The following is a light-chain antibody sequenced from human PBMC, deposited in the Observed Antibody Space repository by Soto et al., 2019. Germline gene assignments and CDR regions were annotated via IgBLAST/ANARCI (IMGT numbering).Light chain of an antibody. Sequence: EIVMTQSPATLSVSPGERATLSCRASQSVSSNLAWYQQKPGQAPRLLISGASTRATGIPARFSGSGSGTEFTLTISSLQSEDFAVYYCQQYNDCAPLTFGGGTKVEIK. CDR2: GAS. V-gene: IGKV3D-15*01. CDR1: QSVSSN. J-gene: IGKJ4*01. CDR3: QQYNDCAPLT.